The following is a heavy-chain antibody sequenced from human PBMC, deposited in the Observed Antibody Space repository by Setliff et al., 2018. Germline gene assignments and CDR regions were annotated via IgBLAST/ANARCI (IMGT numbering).Heavy chain of an antibody. CDR1: GFTFSTYW. CDR2: VNRDGSVT. V-gene: IGHV3-74*01. Sequence: GGSLRLSCAGSGFTFSTYWIHWVRQAPGKGLVWVSSVNRDGSVTYYADSVKGRFTTSRDNAKNTVYLQMNSLWAEDTAVYYCARDEGQNQLLRGFDLGGRGTLVTVSS. J-gene: IGHJ2*01. CDR3: ARDEGQNQLLRGFDL. D-gene: IGHD2-2*01.